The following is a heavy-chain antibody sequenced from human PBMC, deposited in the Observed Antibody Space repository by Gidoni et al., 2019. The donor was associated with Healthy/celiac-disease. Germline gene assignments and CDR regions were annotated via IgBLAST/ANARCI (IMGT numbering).Heavy chain of an antibody. CDR3: ARGNSSSWPFDY. CDR2: IYYSGST. J-gene: IGHJ4*02. CDR1: AGSISSYY. V-gene: IGHV4-59*01. Sequence: QVPLQESRPGLVKPSETLSLTCTVSAGSISSYYWSWIRKPPGKGLEGIGYIYYSGSTNYNPPIKSRGTISVDTSKNQVSLKLSSGTAADTAGYYCARGNSSSWPFDYWGQGTLVTVSS. D-gene: IGHD6-13*01.